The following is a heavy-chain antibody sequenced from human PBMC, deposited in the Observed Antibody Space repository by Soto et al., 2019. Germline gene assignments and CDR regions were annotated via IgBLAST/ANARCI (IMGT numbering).Heavy chain of an antibody. CDR2: IWYDGSNK. Sequence: PGGSLRLSCAASGFTFSSYGMHWVRQAPGKGLEWVAVIWYDGSNKYYADSVKGRFTISRDNSKNTLYLQMNSLRAEDTAVYYCARDSGYSYGIDYWGQGTLVTVSS. CDR3: ARDSGYSYGIDY. CDR1: GFTFSSYG. J-gene: IGHJ4*02. D-gene: IGHD5-18*01. V-gene: IGHV3-33*01.